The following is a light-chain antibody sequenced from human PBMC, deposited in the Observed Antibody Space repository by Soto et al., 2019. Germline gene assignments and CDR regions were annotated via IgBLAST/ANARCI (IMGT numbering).Light chain of an antibody. CDR2: GAR. V-gene: IGKV3-20*01. CDR3: QQYGTSPWT. Sequence: EIVLTQSPGTLSLSPGERATLSCRASQSVSSTYLGWYQQKPGQAPRLLIYGARTRATGVPDRFSASGSGTDFSLTISRLEPEDFAVYYCQQYGTSPWTFGQGTKVDIK. J-gene: IGKJ1*01. CDR1: QSVSSTY.